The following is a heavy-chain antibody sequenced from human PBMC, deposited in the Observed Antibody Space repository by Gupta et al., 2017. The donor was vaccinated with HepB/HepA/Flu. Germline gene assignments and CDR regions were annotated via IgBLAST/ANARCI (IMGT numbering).Heavy chain of an antibody. CDR3: ARDGRYSYGDVLRPKDYLDY. CDR2: ISYDGSNK. CDR1: GFTFSSYA. Sequence: GGGVVQPGRSLRLSCAASGFTFSSYAMHWVRQAPGKGLEWVAVISYDGSNKYYADSVKGRFTISRDNSKNTLYLQMNSLRAEDTAVYYCARDGRYSYGDVLRPKDYLDYWGQGILVTVSS. J-gene: IGHJ4*02. V-gene: IGHV3-30-3*01. D-gene: IGHD5-18*01.